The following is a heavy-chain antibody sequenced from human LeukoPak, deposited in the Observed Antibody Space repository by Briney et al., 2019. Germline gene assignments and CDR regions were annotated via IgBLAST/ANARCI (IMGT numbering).Heavy chain of an antibody. CDR2: INHSGST. Sequence: SDTLSLTCAVYGVSFSGYYWSWIRQPPGKGLEWIGEINHSGSTNYNPSLKSRVTISVDTSKNQFSLKLSSVTAADTAVYYCARGLGVATSYYYYGMDVWGQGTTVTVSS. CDR1: GVSFSGYY. CDR3: ARGLGVATSYYYYGMDV. V-gene: IGHV4-34*01. J-gene: IGHJ6*02. D-gene: IGHD5-24*01.